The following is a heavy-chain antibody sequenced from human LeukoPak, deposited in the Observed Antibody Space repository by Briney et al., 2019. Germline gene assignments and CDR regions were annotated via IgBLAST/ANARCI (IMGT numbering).Heavy chain of an antibody. CDR1: GYIFTDYY. D-gene: IGHD3-16*01. Sequence: GASVKVSCKASGYIFTDYYIHWVQQAPGKGLEWMGRVDPGDGETVYAEKFQGRVTITADTSTDTAYMELSSLRSEDTAVYYCATDPRIIWGRGTLVTVSS. J-gene: IGHJ2*01. CDR2: VDPGDGET. CDR3: ATDPRII. V-gene: IGHV1-69-2*01.